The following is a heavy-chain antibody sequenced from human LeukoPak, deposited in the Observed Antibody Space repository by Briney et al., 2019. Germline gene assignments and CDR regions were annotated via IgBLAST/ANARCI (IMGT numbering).Heavy chain of an antibody. CDR3: AREVPMVDY. CDR1: GFSFSDYG. CDR2: ISSSSAYI. Sequence: PGGSLRLSCAASGFSFSDYGMNWVRQAPGKGLEWVSSISSSSAYIYYADSVKGRFTISRDNAKNSLYLQMNSLTAEDTAVYYCAREVPMVDYWGQGTLVTVSS. J-gene: IGHJ4*02. D-gene: IGHD5-24*01. V-gene: IGHV3-21*01.